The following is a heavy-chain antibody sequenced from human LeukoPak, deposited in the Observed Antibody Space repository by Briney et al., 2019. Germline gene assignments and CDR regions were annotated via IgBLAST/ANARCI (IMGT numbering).Heavy chain of an antibody. D-gene: IGHD3-22*01. CDR1: GYSFTSYW. CDR2: IYPGDSDT. V-gene: IGHV5-51*01. Sequence: ESLKISCKGSGYSFTSYWIGWVRPMPGKGLEWMGIIYPGDSDTRYSPSFQGHVTISADKSISTAYLQWSSLKASDTAMYYCAKGGAIVAEPFDYWGQGTLVTVSS. J-gene: IGHJ4*02. CDR3: AKGGAIVAEPFDY.